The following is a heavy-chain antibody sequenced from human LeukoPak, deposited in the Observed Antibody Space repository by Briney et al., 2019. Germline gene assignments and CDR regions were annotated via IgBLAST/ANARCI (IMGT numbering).Heavy chain of an antibody. D-gene: IGHD5-18*01. CDR1: GFTFSDYY. CDR2: ISSSGSTI. CDR3: ARAAYGYLLNWFDP. V-gene: IGHV3-11*01. J-gene: IGHJ5*02. Sequence: GGSLRLSCAASGFTFSDYYMSWIRQAPGKGLEWVSYISSSGSTIYYADSVKGRFTISRDNAKNSLYLQMNSLRAEDTAVYYCARAAYGYLLNWFDPWGQGTLVTVSS.